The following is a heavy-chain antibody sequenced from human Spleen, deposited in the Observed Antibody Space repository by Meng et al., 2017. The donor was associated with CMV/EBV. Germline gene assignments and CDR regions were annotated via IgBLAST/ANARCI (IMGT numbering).Heavy chain of an antibody. CDR3: ARQSLVQPPAAMVATN. V-gene: IGHV1-2*02. Sequence: ASVKVSCKASGYTFNGYYIHWVRQAPGQGLEWMGWINPNSGGSNFAEKFQGRVTMTRDTSISTAYMELSRLTSDDSAVYYCARQSLVQPPAAMVATNWGQGTLVTVSS. J-gene: IGHJ4*02. D-gene: IGHD2-2*01. CDR2: INPNSGGS. CDR1: GYTFNGYY.